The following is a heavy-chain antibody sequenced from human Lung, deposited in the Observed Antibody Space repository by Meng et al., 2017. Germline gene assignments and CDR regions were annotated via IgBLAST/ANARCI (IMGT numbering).Heavy chain of an antibody. D-gene: IGHD4-23*01. J-gene: IGHJ4*02. CDR2: IYTSGST. V-gene: IGHV4-4*07. CDR3: ARETIGNLRTYYFDY. CDR1: GGSISSYY. Sequence: SETLSLTCTVSGGSISSYYWSWIRQPAGKGLEWIGRIYTSGSTNYNPSLKIRVTMSVYTSKNQFSLKLSSVTAADTAVYYCARETIGNLRTYYFDYWGQGTLVTVSS.